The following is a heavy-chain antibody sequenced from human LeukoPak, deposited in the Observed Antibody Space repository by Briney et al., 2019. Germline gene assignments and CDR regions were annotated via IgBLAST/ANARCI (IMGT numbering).Heavy chain of an antibody. CDR3: ARGGIYFDY. Sequence: TSETLSLTCSVSGSSISGDYWSWIRQPPGKGLEWIGYIYYSGSPNFNPSLKSRVTISLDTSKNQFSLKLSSVTAADTAVYYCARGGIYFDYWGQGTPVTVSS. J-gene: IGHJ4*02. V-gene: IGHV4-59*08. D-gene: IGHD1-14*01. CDR1: GSSISGDY. CDR2: IYYSGSP.